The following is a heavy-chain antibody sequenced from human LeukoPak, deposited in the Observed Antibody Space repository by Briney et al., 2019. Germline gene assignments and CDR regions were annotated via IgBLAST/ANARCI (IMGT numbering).Heavy chain of an antibody. CDR2: ISGSGDST. CDR3: AKEIKPRLRGPFDY. J-gene: IGHJ4*02. CDR1: GFTFSTYA. Sequence: GGSLRLSCAASGFTFSTYAMTWVCQAPGKGLEWVSGISGSGDSTYYADSVKGRFTISRDNSKNTLYLQMNSLRAEDTAVYYCAKEIKPRLRGPFDYWGQGTLVTVSS. V-gene: IGHV3-23*01. D-gene: IGHD4-17*01.